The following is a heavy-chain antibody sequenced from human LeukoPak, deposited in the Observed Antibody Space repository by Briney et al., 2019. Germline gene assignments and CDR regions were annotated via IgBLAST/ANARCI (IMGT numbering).Heavy chain of an antibody. CDR1: GFTFSSYW. CDR3: ARNPYGSGSGYFDY. J-gene: IGHJ4*02. V-gene: IGHV3-30*03. Sequence: GGSLRLSCAASGFTFSSYWMSWVRQAPGKGLEWVAVISYDGSNKYYADSVKGRFTISRDNSKNTLYLQMNSLRAEDTAVYYCARNPYGSGSGYFDYWGQGTLVTVSS. D-gene: IGHD3-10*01. CDR2: ISYDGSNK.